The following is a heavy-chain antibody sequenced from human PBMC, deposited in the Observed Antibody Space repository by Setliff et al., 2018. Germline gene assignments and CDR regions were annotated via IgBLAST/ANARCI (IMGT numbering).Heavy chain of an antibody. D-gene: IGHD2-2*01. CDR2: IYPGDSAT. CDR3: ARLVRDIVVVPAPGGDYYYYYGMDV. Sequence: PGESLKISCKGSGYSFTSYCIGLVRQLPGKGLEWRGIIYPGDSATRYSPFFQGQVTISADKSISTAYLQWSSLKASDTAVYYYARLVRDIVVVPAPGGDYYYYYGMDVWGQGTTVTVSS. J-gene: IGHJ6*02. V-gene: IGHV5-51*01. CDR1: GYSFTSYC.